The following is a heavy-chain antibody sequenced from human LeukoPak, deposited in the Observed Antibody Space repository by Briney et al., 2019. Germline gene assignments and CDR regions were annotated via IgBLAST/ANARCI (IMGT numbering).Heavy chain of an antibody. D-gene: IGHD4-17*01. V-gene: IGHV4-59*08. CDR2: IYYSGST. J-gene: IGHJ3*02. Sequence: SETLSLTCTVSGGSISSYYWSWIRQPPGKGLEWIGYIYYSGSTNYNPSLKSRVTISVDTSKNQFSLKLSSVTAADTAEYYCARQYDYGDYAGAFDIWGQGTMVTVSS. CDR3: ARQYDYGDYAGAFDI. CDR1: GGSISSYY.